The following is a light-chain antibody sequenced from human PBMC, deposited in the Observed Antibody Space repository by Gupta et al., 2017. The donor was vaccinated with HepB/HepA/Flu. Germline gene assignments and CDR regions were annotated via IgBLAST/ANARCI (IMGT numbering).Light chain of an antibody. V-gene: IGLV4-69*01. Sequence: LVLTQSPSASASLGASVKLTCTLSGGHSSYAIAWHQQQPEKGPRYLMNVNSDGSHNKGDGIPDRFSGSSAGAERYLTISSLQAEDEADYYCQTWGTGINWVFGGGTKLTVL. J-gene: IGLJ3*02. CDR3: QTWGTGINWV. CDR2: VNSDGSH. CDR1: GGHSSYA.